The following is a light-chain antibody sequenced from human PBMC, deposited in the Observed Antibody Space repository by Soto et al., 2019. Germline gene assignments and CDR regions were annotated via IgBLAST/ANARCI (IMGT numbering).Light chain of an antibody. Sequence: DIQMTQSPSSLSASVGDRVTITCRASQDIGSHLALYQQKPEKAPKSLIYFASTLQSGVPSRFSASGSGTDFTLTISSLQPEDFATYYCQQFRSFPITFGQGTRLEIK. CDR1: QDIGSH. J-gene: IGKJ5*01. CDR3: QQFRSFPIT. V-gene: IGKV1D-16*01. CDR2: FAS.